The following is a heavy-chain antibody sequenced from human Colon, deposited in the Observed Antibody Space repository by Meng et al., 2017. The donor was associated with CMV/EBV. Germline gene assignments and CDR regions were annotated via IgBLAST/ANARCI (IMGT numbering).Heavy chain of an antibody. Sequence: QLQLQESGPGLVRPSETLSLTCSVSGAPIGNFFWSWIRQSAGMRLEWIGRIQSDGNTYYNPSLKSRVTVSQDTSKNQISLRLRSVTAADTAVYYCATGSGDFDHWGQGTLVTVSS. J-gene: IGHJ4*02. V-gene: IGHV4-4*07. CDR2: IQSDGNT. CDR1: GAPIGNFF. CDR3: ATGSGDFDH. D-gene: IGHD1-26*01.